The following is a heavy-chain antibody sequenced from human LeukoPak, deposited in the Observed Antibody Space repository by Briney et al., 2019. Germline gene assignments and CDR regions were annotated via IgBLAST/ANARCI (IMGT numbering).Heavy chain of an antibody. Sequence: KASETLPLTCSVSGGSISRHYWTWIRQPPGKGLEWIGFAHHSGSTNYNPSLKSRVTTSLDTSKNQISLHLRSVTAADTAVYYCARPKAAGAFDYWGQGIRVIVSS. CDR2: AHHSGST. J-gene: IGHJ4*02. CDR1: GGSISRHY. CDR3: ARPKAAGAFDY. D-gene: IGHD6-13*01. V-gene: IGHV4-59*11.